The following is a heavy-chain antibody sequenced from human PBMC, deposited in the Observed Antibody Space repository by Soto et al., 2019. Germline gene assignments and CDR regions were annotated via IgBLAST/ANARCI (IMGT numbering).Heavy chain of an antibody. D-gene: IGHD2-2*01. CDR3: ARVVGGYYYGMDV. CDR2: IYHSGST. CDR1: GGSISSSNW. V-gene: IGHV4-4*02. J-gene: IGHJ6*02. Sequence: QVQLQESGPGLVKPSGTLSLTCAVSGGSISSSNWWSWVRQPPGKGLEWIGEIYHSGSTNYNPSLKSRVTIPGDKSKNQFSLKLSSVTAADTAVYYCARVVGGYYYGMDVWGQGTTVTVSS.